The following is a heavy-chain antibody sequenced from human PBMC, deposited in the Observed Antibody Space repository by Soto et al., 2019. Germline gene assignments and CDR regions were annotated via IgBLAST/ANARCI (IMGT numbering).Heavy chain of an antibody. D-gene: IGHD5-12*01. CDR3: ARNNLPGYSGYDSTQKYYYYGTDV. Sequence: PSETLSLTCTVSGGSISSGGYYWSWIRQHPGKGLEWIGYIYYSGSTYYNPSLKSRVTISVDTSKNQFSLKLSSVTAADTAVYYCARNNLPGYSGYDSTQKYYYYGTDVWGQGTTVTVSS. J-gene: IGHJ6*02. CDR2: IYYSGST. V-gene: IGHV4-31*03. CDR1: GGSISSGGYY.